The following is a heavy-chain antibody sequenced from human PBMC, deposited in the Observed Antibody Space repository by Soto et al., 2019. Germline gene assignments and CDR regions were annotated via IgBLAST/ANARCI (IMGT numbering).Heavy chain of an antibody. CDR1: GFILSDYA. J-gene: IGHJ1*01. CDR2: VSGGGGSI. Sequence: GGSLRLSCAASGFILSDYAMTWVRQAPGKGLDWVSSVSGGGGSIYYAASVKGRFIISRDNSKNTLYLQMNRLTAEDTAVYYCAKGAKWELPLGFWGLGTLVTVSS. D-gene: IGHD1-26*01. V-gene: IGHV3-23*01. CDR3: AKGAKWELPLGF.